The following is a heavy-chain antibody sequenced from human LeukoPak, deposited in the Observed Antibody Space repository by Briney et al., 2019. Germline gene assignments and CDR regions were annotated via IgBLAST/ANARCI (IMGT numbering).Heavy chain of an antibody. CDR1: GGSISSGSYY. Sequence: SQTLSLTCTVSGGSISSGSYYWNWIRQPAGKGLEWIGRIYASGSTNHNPSLKSRVTISLDTSKNQFSLKLSSVTAADTAVYYCARKGDYWGQGTLVTVSS. V-gene: IGHV4-61*02. CDR2: IYASGST. J-gene: IGHJ4*02. CDR3: ARKGDY.